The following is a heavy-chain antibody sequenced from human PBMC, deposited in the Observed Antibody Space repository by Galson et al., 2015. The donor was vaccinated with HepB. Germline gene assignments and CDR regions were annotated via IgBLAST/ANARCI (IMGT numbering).Heavy chain of an antibody. V-gene: IGHV2-70*04. D-gene: IGHD6-13*01. J-gene: IGHJ4*02. CDR2: LAWDDDK. Sequence: PALVKPTQTLTLTCTFSGFSLSTSGMRVSWIRQPPGKALEWLARLAWDDDKFYSTSLKTRLTISKDTSKNQVVLTMTNMDPVDTATYYCARTRIAAAPAFDYWGQGTLVTVSS. CDR1: GFSLSTSGMR. CDR3: ARTRIAAAPAFDY.